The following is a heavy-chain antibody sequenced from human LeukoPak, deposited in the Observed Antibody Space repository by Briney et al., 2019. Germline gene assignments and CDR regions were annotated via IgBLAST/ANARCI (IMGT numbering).Heavy chain of an antibody. Sequence: SETLSLTCAVYGGSFSGYYWSWIRQPPGKGLEWIGEINHSGSTNYNPSLKSRVTISVDTSKNQFSLKLSSVTAADTAVYYCASGRSLYCTNGVCYTDWFDPWGQGTLVNVSS. CDR3: ASGRSLYCTNGVCYTDWFDP. V-gene: IGHV4-34*01. J-gene: IGHJ5*02. CDR2: INHSGST. D-gene: IGHD2-8*01. CDR1: GGSFSGYY.